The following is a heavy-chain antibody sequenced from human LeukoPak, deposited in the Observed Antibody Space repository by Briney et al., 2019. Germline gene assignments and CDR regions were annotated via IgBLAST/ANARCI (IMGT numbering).Heavy chain of an antibody. CDR2: IYRSGST. J-gene: IGHJ4*02. V-gene: IGHV4-4*07. CDR1: GGSISSYY. D-gene: IGHD5-18*01. CDR3: ASLGYSYGRWAFDY. Sequence: PSETLSLTCSVSGGSISSYYWNWIRQPAGTGLEWIGRIYRSGSTNYSPSLKSRISMSIDTSKSQFSLKLSSVTAADTAVYYCASLGYSYGRWAFDYWGQGTLVTVSS.